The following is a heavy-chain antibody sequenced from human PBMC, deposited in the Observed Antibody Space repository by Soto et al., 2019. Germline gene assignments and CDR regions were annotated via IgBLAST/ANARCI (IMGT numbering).Heavy chain of an antibody. D-gene: IGHD4-17*01. J-gene: IGHJ2*01. CDR2: ISRSGSTI. CDR1: GFTFSDYY. CDR3: ATKPGPYGEYGYFDL. V-gene: IGHV3-11*01. Sequence: QEQLAESGGGLVKPGGSLRLSCAASGFTFSDYYMSWIRQAPGKGLEWVSYISRSGSTIYYADSVKGRCTISRDNAKNSLFLQMNSLRAEDTAVYYCATKPGPYGEYGYFDLWGRGTLVTVSS.